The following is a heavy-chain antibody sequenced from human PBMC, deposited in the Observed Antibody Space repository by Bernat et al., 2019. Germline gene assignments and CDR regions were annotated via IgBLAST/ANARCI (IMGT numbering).Heavy chain of an antibody. V-gene: IGHV6-1*01. CDR2: TYYRSKWYD. J-gene: IGHJ5*02. D-gene: IGHD6-19*01. CDR3: ARCQQWPPSGWFDP. Sequence: QVQLQQSGPGLVKPSQTLSLTCAISGDSVSSNSAAWNWIRQSPSRGLEWLGRTYYRSKWYDDYAVSVKGRITINPDTSKNQFSLQLNSVTPEDTAVYYCARCQQWPPSGWFDPWGQGTLVTVSS. CDR1: GDSVSSNSAA.